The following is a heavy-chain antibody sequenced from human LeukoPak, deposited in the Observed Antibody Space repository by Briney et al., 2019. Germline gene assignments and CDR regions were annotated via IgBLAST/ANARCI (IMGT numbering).Heavy chain of an antibody. J-gene: IGHJ3*02. V-gene: IGHV4-59*08. CDR3: ARQGWDLSGNAFDI. CDR1: GGSFGGYY. CDR2: IYYSGST. Sequence: PSETLSLTCAVYGGSFGGYYWSWIRQPPGKGLEWIGYIYYSGSTNYNPSLKSRVTISVDTSKNQFSLKLSSVTAADTAVYYCARQGWDLSGNAFDIWGQGTMVTVSS. D-gene: IGHD6-19*01.